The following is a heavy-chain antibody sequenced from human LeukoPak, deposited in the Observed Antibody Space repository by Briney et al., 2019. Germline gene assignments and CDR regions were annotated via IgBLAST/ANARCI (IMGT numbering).Heavy chain of an antibody. CDR2: IWSDGSND. J-gene: IGHJ4*02. D-gene: IGHD6-19*01. Sequence: GGSLRLSCTASGFNFGSDTMHWVRQAPVKGLEWVAFIWSDGSNDHYADSVKGRFTISRDNSKNTVCLQMNSLRVEDTAVYYCARDPSGSGWSLSDWGQGTPVTVSS. V-gene: IGHV3-33*01. CDR1: GFNFGSDT. CDR3: ARDPSGSGWSLSD.